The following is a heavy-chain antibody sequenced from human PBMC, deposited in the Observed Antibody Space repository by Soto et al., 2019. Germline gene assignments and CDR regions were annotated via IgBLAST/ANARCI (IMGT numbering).Heavy chain of an antibody. V-gene: IGHV5-51*01. CDR2: IYPGDSDT. Sequence: PGESLKISCKGSGYSFTNYWIGWVRQMPGKGLEWMGIIYPGDSDTRYSPSFQGQVTISADKSISTAYLQWSSLKASDTAMYYCARPLRIASPVGYYFDYRGQGTLVTVSS. CDR1: GYSFTNYW. D-gene: IGHD6-13*01. CDR3: ARPLRIASPVGYYFDY. J-gene: IGHJ4*02.